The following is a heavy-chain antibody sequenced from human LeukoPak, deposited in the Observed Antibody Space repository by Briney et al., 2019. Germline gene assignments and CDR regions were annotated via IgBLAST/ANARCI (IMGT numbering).Heavy chain of an antibody. Sequence: GGSLRLSCAASGFTFSNYWMNWVRQAPGRGLVWVSRIKGDGSTATYADSVKGRFSISRDNAKNTLYLQMNSLRAEDTAVYYCAKSDWFDPWGQGTLVTVSS. J-gene: IGHJ5*02. CDR2: IKGDGSTA. V-gene: IGHV3-74*01. CDR3: AKSDWFDP. CDR1: GFTFSNYW.